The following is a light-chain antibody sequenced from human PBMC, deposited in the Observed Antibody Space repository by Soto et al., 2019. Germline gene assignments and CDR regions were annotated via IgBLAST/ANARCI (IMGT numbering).Light chain of an antibody. V-gene: IGLV2-14*01. CDR2: EVS. CDR3: SSYTSTHTYV. J-gene: IGLJ1*01. Sequence: QSVLTQPASVSESPGQSITISCTGTSSDVGGYNYVSWYQQQPGKAPKLMIYEVSNRPSGVSNRFSGYKSGNTATLSISGLQAEDEANYYCSSYTSTHTYVFGSGTKVTVL. CDR1: SSDVGGYNY.